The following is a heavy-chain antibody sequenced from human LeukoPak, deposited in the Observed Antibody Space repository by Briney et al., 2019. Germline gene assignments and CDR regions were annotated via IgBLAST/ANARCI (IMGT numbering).Heavy chain of an antibody. Sequence: GGSLRLSCAASGFAFSNYNMNWVRQAPRKGLEWVASITTSYYESAYYADSMKGRFTISRDNAKNSLYLQMDSLRAEDTAVYYCASTYGGTTYYYYYMDIWGKGTTVTVSS. J-gene: IGHJ6*03. D-gene: IGHD4-23*01. CDR1: GFAFSNYN. V-gene: IGHV3-21*01. CDR2: ITTSYYESA. CDR3: ASTYGGTTYYYYYMDI.